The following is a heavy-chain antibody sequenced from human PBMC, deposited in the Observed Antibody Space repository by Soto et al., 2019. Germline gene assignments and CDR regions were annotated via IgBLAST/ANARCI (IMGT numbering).Heavy chain of an antibody. CDR2: INHSGST. D-gene: IGHD6-6*01. CDR3: ARMKAARPTSYWYFDL. V-gene: IGHV4-34*01. J-gene: IGHJ2*01. CDR1: GGSFSCYY. Sequence: PSETLSLTCAVYGGSFSCYYLSWIRQRPGKGLEWIGEINHSGSTNYNPSLKSRVTISVDTSKNQFSLKLSSVTAADKAVYYCARMKAARPTSYWYFDLWGRGTLVTVSS.